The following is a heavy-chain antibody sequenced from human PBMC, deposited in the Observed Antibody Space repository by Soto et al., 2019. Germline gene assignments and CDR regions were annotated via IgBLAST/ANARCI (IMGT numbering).Heavy chain of an antibody. CDR3: ARHTTGCPHWIDT. V-gene: IGHV4-39*01. J-gene: IGHJ5*02. D-gene: IGHD2-15*01. CDR1: CGSTSSSTYS. CDR2: IYNSGV. Sequence: TLSLTCTVSCGSTSSSTYSWGWIRQPPGKGLEWIGSIYNSGVDYNPSLKSRVTISVDTSKTQFSLRLTSVTAAVTALYYCARHTTGCPHWIDTWGQGIMVTVSA.